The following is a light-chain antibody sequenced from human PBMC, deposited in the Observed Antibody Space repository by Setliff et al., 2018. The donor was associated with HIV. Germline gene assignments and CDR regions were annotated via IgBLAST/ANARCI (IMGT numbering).Light chain of an antibody. V-gene: IGLV2-14*01. CDR3: SSYTDSSTLV. CDR2: EVS. J-gene: IGLJ1*01. Sequence: QSALPQPASVSGSPGQSITISCTGTSSDVGGYNYVSWYQQHPGKAPKLMIYEVSNRPSGVSNRFSGSKSGNTASLTISGLQAEDEGDYYCSSYTDSSTLVFGTGTRSPS. CDR1: SSDVGGYNY.